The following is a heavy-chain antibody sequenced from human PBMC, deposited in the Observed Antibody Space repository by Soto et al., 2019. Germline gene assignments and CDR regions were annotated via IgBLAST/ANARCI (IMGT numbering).Heavy chain of an antibody. D-gene: IGHD2-21*02. CDR2: IYWDDDK. CDR3: IQSRCGGDCLQSYASHYYYGMDV. V-gene: IGHV2-5*02. CDR1: AFSLSTGGVG. Sequence: QITLKESGPTLVKPTQTLTLTCTFSAFSLSTGGVGVGWIRQPPGKALEWLALIYWDDDKRYSPSLRSRLTISKDTSKNPVXLXKPXMDPVETATYYCIQSRCGGDCLQSYASHYYYGMDVWGQGTTVTVSS. J-gene: IGHJ6*02.